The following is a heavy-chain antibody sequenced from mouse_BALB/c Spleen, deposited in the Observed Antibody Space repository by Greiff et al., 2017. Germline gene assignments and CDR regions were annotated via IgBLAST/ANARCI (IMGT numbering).Heavy chain of an antibody. Sequence: EVKVVESGAELVRSGASVKLSCTASGFNIKDYYMHWVKQRPEQGLEWIGWIDPENGDTEYAPKFQGKATMTADTSSNTAYLQLSSLTSEDTAVYYCNAPYYGNPWFAYWGQGTLVTVSA. CDR2: IDPENGDT. D-gene: IGHD2-10*01. J-gene: IGHJ3*01. CDR1: GFNIKDYY. CDR3: NAPYYGNPWFAY. V-gene: IGHV14-4*02.